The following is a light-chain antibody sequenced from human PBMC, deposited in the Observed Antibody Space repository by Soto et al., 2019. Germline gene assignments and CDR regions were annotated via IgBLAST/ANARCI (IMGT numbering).Light chain of an antibody. CDR2: ASS. CDR3: QQTYTTRVYT. J-gene: IGKJ2*01. Sequence: DILLTQSPTSLSASVGDTVTITCRASQSISVNLNWYQHRPEEAPKGLIYASSTLATGAPSRFSGSGVGTDFTLTISSLQLEDFATYYCQQTYTTRVYTFGQGTKLEFK. V-gene: IGKV1-39*01. CDR1: QSISVN.